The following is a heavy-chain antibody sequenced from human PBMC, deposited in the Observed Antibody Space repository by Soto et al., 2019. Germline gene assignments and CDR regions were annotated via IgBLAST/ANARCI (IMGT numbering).Heavy chain of an antibody. J-gene: IGHJ6*02. Sequence: ASVKVSCKASGYTFTIYGISWVRQAPGQGLEWMGWISAYNGNTNYAQNLQGRVTMTTDTSTSTAYMEPRSLRSDDTAVYYCARDPGSRGYSYGDAYYYGMDVWGQGTTVTVSS. CDR1: GYTFTIYG. D-gene: IGHD5-18*01. CDR3: ARDPGSRGYSYGDAYYYGMDV. V-gene: IGHV1-18*01. CDR2: ISAYNGNT.